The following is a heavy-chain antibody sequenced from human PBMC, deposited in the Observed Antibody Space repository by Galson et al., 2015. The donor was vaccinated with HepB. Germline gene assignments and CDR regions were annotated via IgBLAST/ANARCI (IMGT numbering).Heavy chain of an antibody. D-gene: IGHD3-22*01. J-gene: IGHJ4*02. V-gene: IGHV3-21*01. CDR1: GFTFSSYS. CDR3: ARDLGYDSSGYQDY. CDR2: ISSTSSYI. Sequence: SLRLSCAVSGFTFSSYSMNWVRQAPGKGLEWVSSISSTSSYIYYADSVKGRFTISRDNANNSLYLQMNSLRAEDTAVYYCARDLGYDSSGYQDYWGQGTLVTVSS.